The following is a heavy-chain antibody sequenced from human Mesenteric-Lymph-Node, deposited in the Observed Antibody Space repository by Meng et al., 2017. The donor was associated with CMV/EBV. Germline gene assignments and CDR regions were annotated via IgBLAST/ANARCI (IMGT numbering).Heavy chain of an antibody. CDR2: INPNNGGT. CDR3: ARARVVGAIAPFDY. Sequence: ASVKVSCKASGYTFTGYYMHWVRQAPGQGLEWMGWINPNNGGTNYAQKFQGRVTMTGDTSISTAYMELNSLKTEDTALYYCARARVVGAIAPFDYWGRGTLVTVSS. D-gene: IGHD1-26*01. J-gene: IGHJ4*02. CDR1: GYTFTGYY. V-gene: IGHV1-2*02.